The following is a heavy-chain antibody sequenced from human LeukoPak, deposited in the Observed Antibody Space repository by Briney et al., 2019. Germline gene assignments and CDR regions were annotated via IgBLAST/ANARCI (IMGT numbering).Heavy chain of an antibody. Sequence: PGGSLRLSCAASGFTFSSYAMSWVRQAPGKGLEWVSAISDRGGSTYYADSVKGRFTISRDNSQSTLYLQMNSLRAEDTAVYYCAKDFRGGSPDYFDYWGQGTLVTVSS. CDR3: AKDFRGGSPDYFDY. D-gene: IGHD2-15*01. J-gene: IGHJ4*02. CDR2: ISDRGGST. CDR1: GFTFSSYA. V-gene: IGHV3-23*01.